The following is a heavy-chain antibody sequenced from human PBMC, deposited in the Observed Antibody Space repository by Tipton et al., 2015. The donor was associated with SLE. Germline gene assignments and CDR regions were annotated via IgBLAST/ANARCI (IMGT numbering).Heavy chain of an antibody. CDR1: GNTFTSYD. D-gene: IGHD2-8*01. V-gene: IGHV1-8*01. J-gene: IGHJ2*01. CDR2: MNPNSGNT. CDR3: ARANGDYWYFDL. Sequence: QVQLVQSGAEVKKPGASAKVSCKASGNTFTSYDINWVRQATGQGLEWMGWMNPNSGNTGYAQKFQGRVTMTRNTSISTAYMELSSLRSEDTAVYYCARANGDYWYFDLWGRGTLVTASS.